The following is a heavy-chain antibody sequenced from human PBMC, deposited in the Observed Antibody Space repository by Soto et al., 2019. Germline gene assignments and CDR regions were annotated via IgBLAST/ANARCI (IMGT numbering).Heavy chain of an antibody. CDR2: ISSDGSNK. D-gene: IGHD5-12*01. J-gene: IGHJ4*02. CDR3: TKDRATHRNY. Sequence: QVQLVESGGGVIQRGRSLSLSCTASGFTFRNYVMHWVRHAPGKGLEWVAVISSDGSNKYYADSVKGRFTISRDNSKNTLYLQMHSLRIEDTAVYYCTKDRATHRNYWGQGTLVTVSS. CDR1: GFTFRNYV. V-gene: IGHV3-30*18.